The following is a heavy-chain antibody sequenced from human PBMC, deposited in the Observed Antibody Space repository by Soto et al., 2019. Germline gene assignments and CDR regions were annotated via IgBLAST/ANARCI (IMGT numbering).Heavy chain of an antibody. Sequence: QVQLVESGGGVVQPGRSLRLSCAASGFTFSSYGMHWVRQAPGKGLEWVAVISYDGSNKYYADSVKGRFTISRDNSENTLYLQMNSLRAEDTAVYYCAKDTLARSSCPYYYYGMDVWGQGTTLTVSS. CDR3: AKDTLARSSCPYYYYGMDV. J-gene: IGHJ6*02. V-gene: IGHV3-30*18. CDR1: GFTFSSYG. CDR2: ISYDGSNK. D-gene: IGHD6-13*01.